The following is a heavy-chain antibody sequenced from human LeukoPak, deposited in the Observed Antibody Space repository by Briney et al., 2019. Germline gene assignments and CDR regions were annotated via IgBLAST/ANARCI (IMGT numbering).Heavy chain of an antibody. CDR2: IYYSGST. CDR3: VRLPGVGASPAYYFDY. Sequence: SETLSLTCTVSGGSISSYYWSWIRQPPGKGLEWIGYIYYSGSTNYNPSLKSRVTISVDTSKNQFSLKLSSVTAADTAVYYCVRLPGVGASPAYYFDYWGQGTLVTVSS. V-gene: IGHV4-59*12. J-gene: IGHJ4*02. CDR1: GGSISSYY. D-gene: IGHD1-26*01.